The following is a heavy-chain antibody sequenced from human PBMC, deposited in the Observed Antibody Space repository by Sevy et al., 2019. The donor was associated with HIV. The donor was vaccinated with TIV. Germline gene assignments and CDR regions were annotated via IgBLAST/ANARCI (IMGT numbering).Heavy chain of an antibody. CDR2: ISSGGGNI. V-gene: IGHV3-48*03. J-gene: IGHJ4*02. Sequence: GGSLRLSCAASGFTFSGYEMNWVRQAPGKGLEWVSCISSGGGNIYYSDSVKGRFTISRDNAKNSLYLQMNSLRAEDTAVYYCASALDYWGQGILVTVSS. CDR1: GFTFSGYE. CDR3: ASALDY.